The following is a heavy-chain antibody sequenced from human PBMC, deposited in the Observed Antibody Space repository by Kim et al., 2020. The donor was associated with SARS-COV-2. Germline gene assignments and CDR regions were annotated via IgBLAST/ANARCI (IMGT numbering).Heavy chain of an antibody. Sequence: GGSLRLSCAASGFTFSSYEMNWVRQAPGKGLEWVSYISSSGSTIYYADSVKGRFTISRDNAKNSLYLQMNSLRAEDTAVYYCARADYYDSSGYYFGYYYYYYYIDVWGKGTTDTVSS. D-gene: IGHD3-22*01. J-gene: IGHJ6*03. V-gene: IGHV3-48*03. CDR2: ISSSGSTI. CDR3: ARADYYDSSGYYFGYYYYYYYIDV. CDR1: GFTFSSYE.